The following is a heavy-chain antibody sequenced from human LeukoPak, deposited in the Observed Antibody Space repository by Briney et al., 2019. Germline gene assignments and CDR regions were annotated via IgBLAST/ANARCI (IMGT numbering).Heavy chain of an antibody. CDR3: TTSSTTTLIYYYYYMDV. V-gene: IGHV3-15*01. CDR2: IKSKTGGGTT. CDR1: GFTFSNAW. J-gene: IGHJ6*03. Sequence: GGSLRLSCAASGFTFSNAWMSWVRQAPGKGLEWVGRIKSKTGGGTTDYAAPVKGRFTISRDDSKNTLYLQMNSLKTEDTAVYYCTTSSTTTLIYYYYYMDVWGKGTTVTISS. D-gene: IGHD4-11*01.